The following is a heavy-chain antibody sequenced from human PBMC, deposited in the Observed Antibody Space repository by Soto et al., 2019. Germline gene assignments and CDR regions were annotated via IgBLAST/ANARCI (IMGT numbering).Heavy chain of an antibody. CDR1: GGSISSYY. V-gene: IGHV4-59*01. J-gene: IGHJ6*02. Sequence: SETLSLTCTVSGGSISSYYWSWIRQPPGKGLEWIGYIYYSGSTNYNPSLKSRVTISVDTSKNQFSLKLSSVTAADTAVYYCARDSLYCTNGVCSAYYYYGMDVWGQGTTVTVSS. CDR3: ARDSLYCTNGVCSAYYYYGMDV. D-gene: IGHD2-8*01. CDR2: IYYSGST.